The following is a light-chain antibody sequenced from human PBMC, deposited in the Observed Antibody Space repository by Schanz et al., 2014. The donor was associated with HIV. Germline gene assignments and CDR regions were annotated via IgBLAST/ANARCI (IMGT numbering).Light chain of an antibody. CDR3: QHYNNYPCA. Sequence: AIQLTQSPSSLSASVGDRVTITCRASQGIGSSLAWYQQKPGKAPKLLIYATSILQSGVPSRFSGSGSGTDCTLTISSLQPDDFATYYCQHYNNYPCAFGPGTKVEIK. J-gene: IGKJ1*01. CDR2: ATS. V-gene: IGKV1D-13*01. CDR1: QGIGSS.